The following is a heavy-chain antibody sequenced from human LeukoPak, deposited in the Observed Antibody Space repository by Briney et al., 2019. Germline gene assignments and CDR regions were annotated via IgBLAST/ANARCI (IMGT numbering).Heavy chain of an antibody. J-gene: IGHJ4*02. Sequence: SETLSLTCTVSGGSISSGSYYWSWIRQPAGKGLEWIGRIYTSGSTNYNPSLKSRVTISVDTSKNQFSLKLSSVTAADTTVYYCARGPSHHYDFWSGYSSDWGQGTLVTVSS. CDR1: GGSISSGSYY. V-gene: IGHV4-61*02. CDR3: ARGPSHHYDFWSGYSSD. D-gene: IGHD3-3*01. CDR2: IYTSGST.